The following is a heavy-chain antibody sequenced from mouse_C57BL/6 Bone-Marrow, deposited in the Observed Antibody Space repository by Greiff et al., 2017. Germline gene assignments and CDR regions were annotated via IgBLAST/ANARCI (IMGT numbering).Heavy chain of an antibody. J-gene: IGHJ3*01. CDR1: GFTFSSYG. CDR2: ISSGGSYT. V-gene: IGHV5-6*01. D-gene: IGHD1-1*01. Sequence: EVKVVESGGDLVKPGGSLKLSCAASGFTFSSYGMSWVRQTPDKRLEWVATISSGGSYTYYPDSVKGRFTISRDNAKNTLYLQMSSLKSEDTAMYYCARQAYGSSSAWFAYWGQGTLVTVSA. CDR3: ARQAYGSSSAWFAY.